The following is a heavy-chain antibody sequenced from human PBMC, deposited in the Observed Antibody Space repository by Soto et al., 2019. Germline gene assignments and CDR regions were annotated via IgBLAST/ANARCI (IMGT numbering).Heavy chain of an antibody. CDR2: IYWDDDK. D-gene: IGHD5-12*01. V-gene: IGHV2-5*02. J-gene: IGHJ4*02. Sequence: SGPTLVNPTQTPTLTCTFSGFSLSTSGVGVGWIRQPPGKALEWLALIYWDDDKRYSPSLKSRLTITKDTSKNQVVLTMTNMDPVDTATYYCAHVYGGYDNFDYWGQGTLVTAPQ. CDR3: AHVYGGYDNFDY. CDR1: GFSLSTSGVG.